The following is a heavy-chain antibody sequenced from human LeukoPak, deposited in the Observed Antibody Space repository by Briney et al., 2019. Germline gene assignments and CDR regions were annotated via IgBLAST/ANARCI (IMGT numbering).Heavy chain of an antibody. Sequence: GGALRLSCAASGFTFSTYVMDWVRQAPGKGVEWVAAISGYGAATYHADAGRGRVPIYRDNSKNTLYMQRSSVRAEDTSMSECARNQPEGSGSSLGFWGPG. CDR3: ARNQPEGSGSSLGF. J-gene: IGHJ4*02. CDR2: ISGYGAAT. D-gene: IGHD3-10*01. V-gene: IGHV3-23*01. CDR1: GFTFSTYV.